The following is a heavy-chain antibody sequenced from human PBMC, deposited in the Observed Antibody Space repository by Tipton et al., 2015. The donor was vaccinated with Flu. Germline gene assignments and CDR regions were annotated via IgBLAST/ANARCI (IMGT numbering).Heavy chain of an antibody. CDR2: INQDGSEK. V-gene: IGHV3-7*01. CDR1: RFPFSLYW. Sequence: SLRLSCAASRFPFSLYWMTWVRQAPGKGLEWVANINQDGSEKSYEDSVKGRFTISRDNAKNSLYLQMSSLRAEDSAVYYCARVSTVLLDYWGQGTLVTVSS. CDR3: ARVSTVLLDY. J-gene: IGHJ4*02. D-gene: IGHD4-11*01.